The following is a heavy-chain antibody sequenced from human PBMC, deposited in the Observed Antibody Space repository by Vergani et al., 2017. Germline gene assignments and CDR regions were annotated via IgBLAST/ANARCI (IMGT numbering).Heavy chain of an antibody. Sequence: EVQLVESGGGLVKPGGSLRLSCAASGFTFSSYSMNWVRQAPGKGLEWVSSISSSSSYIYYADPVKGRFTISRDNAKTSLYLQMNSLRAEDTAVYYCARDPRPYYDILTGYYTNYYYYYMDVWGKGTTVTVSS. CDR3: ARDPRPYYDILTGYYTNYYYYYMDV. J-gene: IGHJ6*03. D-gene: IGHD3-9*01. V-gene: IGHV3-21*01. CDR1: GFTFSSYS. CDR2: ISSSSSYI.